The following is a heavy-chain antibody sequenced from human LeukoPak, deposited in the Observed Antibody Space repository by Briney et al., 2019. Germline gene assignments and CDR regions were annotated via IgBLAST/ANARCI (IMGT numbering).Heavy chain of an antibody. CDR2: IYYSGST. V-gene: IGHV4-31*03. CDR3: ARQNLLRDFDY. CDR1: GGSISSGGYY. Sequence: PSETLSLTCTVSGGSISSGGYYWSWIRQHPGKGLEWIGYIYYSGSTYYNSSLKSRVTISVDTSKNQFSLKLSSVTAADTAVYYCARQNLLRDFDYWGQGTLVTVSS. D-gene: IGHD3-22*01. J-gene: IGHJ4*02.